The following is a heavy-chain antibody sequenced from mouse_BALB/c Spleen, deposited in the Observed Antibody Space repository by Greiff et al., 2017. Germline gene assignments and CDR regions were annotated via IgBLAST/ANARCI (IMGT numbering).Heavy chain of an antibody. CDR3: ARQDGNYGAMDY. D-gene: IGHD2-1*01. J-gene: IGHJ4*01. CDR1: GFAFSSYD. Sequence: EVQRVESGGGLVKPGGSLKLSCAASGFAFSSYDMSWVRQTPEKRLEWVAYISSGGGSTYYPDTVKGRFTISRDNAKNTLYLQMSSLKSEDTAMYYCARQDGNYGAMDYWGQGTSVTVSS. CDR2: ISSGGGST. V-gene: IGHV5-12-1*01.